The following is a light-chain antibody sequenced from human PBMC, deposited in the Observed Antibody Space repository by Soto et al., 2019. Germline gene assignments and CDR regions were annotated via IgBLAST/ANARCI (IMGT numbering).Light chain of an antibody. CDR2: DND. CDR3: ATWDSSLSAVV. CDR1: NSNIGDNY. V-gene: IGLV1-51*01. J-gene: IGLJ3*02. Sequence: QSVLTQPPSVSAAPGQKVTISCSGSNSNIGDNYVSWYQQFPGTAPKLLIYDNDKRPSGIPDRFAGSKSGTSATVGIIGLQTGDEADYYCATWDSSLSAVVFGGGTKVTVL.